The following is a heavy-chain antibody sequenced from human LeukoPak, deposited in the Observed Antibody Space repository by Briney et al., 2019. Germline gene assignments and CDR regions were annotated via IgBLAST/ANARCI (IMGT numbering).Heavy chain of an antibody. CDR3: AREGPRVTVAGLLDFNY. Sequence: GGSLRLSCAASGFTFSSYWMSWVRQAPGKGLEWVSTIKQDGSEKYYVDSVKGRFTISRDNAKNSLYLQMNSLRAEDTDVYYCAREGPRVTVAGLLDFNYWGREPWSPSPQ. J-gene: IGHJ4*02. CDR1: GFTFSSYW. CDR2: IKQDGSEK. D-gene: IGHD6-19*01. V-gene: IGHV3-7*03.